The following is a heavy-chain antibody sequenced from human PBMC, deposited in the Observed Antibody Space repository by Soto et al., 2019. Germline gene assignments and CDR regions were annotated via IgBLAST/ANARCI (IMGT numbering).Heavy chain of an antibody. CDR3: ARDRAAGTPFDY. J-gene: IGHJ4*02. CDR2: IIPIFGTA. Sequence: QVQLVQSGAEVKKPGSSVKVSCKASGGTFSSYAISWVRQAPGEGLEWMGGIIPIFGTANYAQKFQGRVTITADESTSTAFMELSSLRSEDTAVYYCARDRAAGTPFDYWGQGTLVTVSS. CDR1: GGTFSSYA. D-gene: IGHD6-13*01. V-gene: IGHV1-69*12.